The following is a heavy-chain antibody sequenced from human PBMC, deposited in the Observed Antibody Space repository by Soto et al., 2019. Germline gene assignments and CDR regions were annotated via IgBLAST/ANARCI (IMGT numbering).Heavy chain of an antibody. CDR3: ARRLAAAEFFAY. D-gene: IGHD6-25*01. V-gene: IGHV5-51*01. CDR2: IYPGDSDT. CDR1: GYSFANYW. Sequence: GESLKISCRGSGYSFANYWIGWVRQMPEKGLAWMGIIYPGDSDTRYNPSFQGQVTISADKSTSTAYLQWSSLKASDTAMYYCARRLAAAEFFAYWGQGTLVTVSS. J-gene: IGHJ4*02.